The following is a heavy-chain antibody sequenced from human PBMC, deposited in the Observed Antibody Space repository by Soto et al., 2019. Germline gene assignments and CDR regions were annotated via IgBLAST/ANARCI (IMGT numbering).Heavy chain of an antibody. D-gene: IGHD3-9*01. Sequence: EVQLVKSGGGLIQPGGSLRLSCAASGFTVNSNYMSWVRQAPGKGLEWVSVIYSDGSTYYADSVKGRFIISRDNSNNTLYFQMNSLRAEDTAVYYCATLTKYDILTGFYPCWGQGTLVTVSS. V-gene: IGHV3-66*01. CDR1: GFTVNSNY. CDR2: IYSDGST. J-gene: IGHJ4*02. CDR3: ATLTKYDILTGFYPC.